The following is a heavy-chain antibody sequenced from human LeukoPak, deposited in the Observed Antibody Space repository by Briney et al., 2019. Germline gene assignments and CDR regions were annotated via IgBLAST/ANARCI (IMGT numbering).Heavy chain of an antibody. Sequence: GGSLRLSCAASSFTFSSYNRNWVRQAPGKGLEWVSSISSSGSYIYYRDSVKGRFTISRDNAENSLYLEMNSLRAEDTAVYYCARETDPGFYDFWRGYYYYYYMDVWGKGTTVTVSS. CDR1: SFTFSSYN. J-gene: IGHJ6*03. CDR3: ARETDPGFYDFWRGYYYYYYMDV. CDR2: ISSSGSYI. D-gene: IGHD3-3*01. V-gene: IGHV3-21*01.